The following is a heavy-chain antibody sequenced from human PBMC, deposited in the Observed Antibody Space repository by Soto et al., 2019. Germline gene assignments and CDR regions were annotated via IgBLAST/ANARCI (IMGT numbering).Heavy chain of an antibody. Sequence: SETLSLTCTVSGDSISNFYYSWIRQPAGKGLESLGRVSSSGRSNYNPSLQSRVTMSVDTSNNQFSLRLTSVSAADTAVYFCARGMGRYFDLWGRGTLVTVSS. CDR2: VSSSGRS. D-gene: IGHD2-8*01. V-gene: IGHV4-4*07. CDR3: ARGMGRYFDL. J-gene: IGHJ2*01. CDR1: GDSISNFY.